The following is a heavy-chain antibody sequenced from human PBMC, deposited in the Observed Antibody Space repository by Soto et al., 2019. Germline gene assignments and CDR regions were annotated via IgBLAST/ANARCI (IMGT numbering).Heavy chain of an antibody. V-gene: IGHV4-34*01. J-gene: IGHJ4*02. Sequence: PSETLSLTCAVYGGSFSGYYWGWIRQPPGKGLEWIGEINHSGSTNYNPSLKSRVTISVDTSKNQFSLKLSSVTAADTAVYYCTRRAGRSHIVVVTAIYFDDWGQGTLVTVSS. D-gene: IGHD2-21*02. CDR2: INHSGST. CDR3: TRRAGRSHIVVVTAIYFDD. CDR1: GGSFSGYY.